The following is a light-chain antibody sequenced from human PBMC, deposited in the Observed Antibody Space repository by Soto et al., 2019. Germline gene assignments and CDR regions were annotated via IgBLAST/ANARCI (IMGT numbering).Light chain of an antibody. V-gene: IGKV1-9*01. Sequence: DIQLTQSPSFLSASVGDRVSITCRASQDINNYLAWYQQEAGKAPRVLIYAASTLQGGVPSRFSGRGSGTEFTLTINSLQPEDFATYFCQQLSSFPRTFGQGTKVEL. CDR2: AAS. J-gene: IGKJ2*01. CDR1: QDINNY. CDR3: QQLSSFPRT.